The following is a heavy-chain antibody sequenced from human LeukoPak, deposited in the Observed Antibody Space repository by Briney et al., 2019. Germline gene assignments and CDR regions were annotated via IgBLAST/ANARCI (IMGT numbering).Heavy chain of an antibody. CDR3: VKDVVPAAPYGDY. CDR1: GSTFSSYA. D-gene: IGHD2-2*01. CDR2: ISSNGGST. V-gene: IGHV3-64D*06. J-gene: IGHJ4*02. Sequence: GGSLRLSCSASGSTFSSYAMHWVRQAPGKGLEYVSAISSNGGSTYYADSVKGRFTISRDNSKNTLYLQMSSLRAEDTAVYYCVKDVVPAAPYGDYWGQGTLVTVSS.